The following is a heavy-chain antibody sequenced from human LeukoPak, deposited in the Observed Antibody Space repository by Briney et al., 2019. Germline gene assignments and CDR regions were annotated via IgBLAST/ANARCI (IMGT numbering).Heavy chain of an antibody. D-gene: IGHD1-26*01. Sequence: GGSLRLSCAASGFTVSSNYMSWVRQAPGKGLEWVSVIYSGGSTYYADSVKGRLTISRDNSKNTVYLQMNRLRAEDTAVYYCARSSAPLQVGDFDYWGHGTLVTVSS. CDR3: ARSSAPLQVGDFDY. V-gene: IGHV3-66*01. J-gene: IGHJ4*01. CDR2: IYSGGST. CDR1: GFTVSSNY.